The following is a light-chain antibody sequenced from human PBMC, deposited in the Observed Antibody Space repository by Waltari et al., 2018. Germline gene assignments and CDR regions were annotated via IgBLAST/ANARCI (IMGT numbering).Light chain of an antibody. CDR2: EVS. J-gene: IGLJ3*02. V-gene: IGLV2-14*01. CDR3: CSYAGYYTV. Sequence: QSALAQPASVSGSPGQSIAISCTGTSSDIGNYNYVSWYQQHPGKAPKLILYEVSDRPSGVSRRFSGSNSGNTASLIISGLQTEDEADYYCCSYAGYYTVFGGGTKVAVL. CDR1: SSDIGNYNY.